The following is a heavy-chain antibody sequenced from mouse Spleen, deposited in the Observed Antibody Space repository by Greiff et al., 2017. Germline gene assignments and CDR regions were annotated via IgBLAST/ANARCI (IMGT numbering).Heavy chain of an antibody. CDR3: ARHGTTVVRAMDY. Sequence: EVMLVESGGGLVKLGGSLKLSCAASGFTFSSYAMSWVRQTPEKRLEWVATISSGGGNTYYPDSVKGRFTISRDNAKNTLYLQMSSLKSEDTAMYYCARHGTTVVRAMDYWGQGTSVTVSS. J-gene: IGHJ4*01. CDR1: GFTFSSYA. CDR2: ISSGGGNT. V-gene: IGHV5-9*01. D-gene: IGHD1-1*01.